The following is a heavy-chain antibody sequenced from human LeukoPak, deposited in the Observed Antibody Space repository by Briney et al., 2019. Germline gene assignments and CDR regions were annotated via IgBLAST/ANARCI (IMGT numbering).Heavy chain of an antibody. CDR3: ARAVAARPPDY. CDR2: IYSGGST. V-gene: IGHV3-66*02. J-gene: IGHJ4*02. CDR1: GFTVSSNY. D-gene: IGHD6-6*01. Sequence: GGSLRLSCAASGFTVSSNYMSWVRQAPGKGLEWVSVIYSGGSTYYADSVKGRFTTSRDNSKNTLYLQMNSLRAEDTAVYYCARAVAARPPDYWGQGTLVTVSS.